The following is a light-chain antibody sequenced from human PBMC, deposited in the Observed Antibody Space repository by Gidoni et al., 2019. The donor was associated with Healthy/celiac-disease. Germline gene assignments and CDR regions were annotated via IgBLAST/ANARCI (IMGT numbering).Light chain of an antibody. V-gene: IGLV2-14*01. CDR3: SSYTSSSTRV. J-gene: IGLJ3*02. CDR2: EVI. Sequence: QSALTQPASVSGSPGQSITISCTGTSSDVGGYNYVSWYHQPPGKAPNLMIYEVINRPSGVSNRFSGSKSGNTASLTISVLQAEDEADYYCSSYTSSSTRVFGGGTKLTVL. CDR1: SSDVGGYNY.